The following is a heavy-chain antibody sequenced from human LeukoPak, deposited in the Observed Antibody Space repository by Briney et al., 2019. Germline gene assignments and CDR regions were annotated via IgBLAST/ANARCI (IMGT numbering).Heavy chain of an antibody. CDR1: GYTFTNYG. V-gene: IGHV1-18*01. Sequence: GASVKVSCKASGYTFTNYGISWVRQAPGQGLEWMGWISAYNGNTNYAQKLQGRVTMTRDTSTSTVYMELSSLRSEDTAVYYCARAVVEYYYMDVWGKGTTVTVSS. CDR3: ARAVVEYYYMDV. J-gene: IGHJ6*03. D-gene: IGHD4-23*01. CDR2: ISAYNGNT.